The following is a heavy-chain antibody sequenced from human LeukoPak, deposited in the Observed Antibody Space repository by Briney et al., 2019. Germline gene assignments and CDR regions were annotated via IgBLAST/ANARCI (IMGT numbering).Heavy chain of an antibody. Sequence: SETLSLTCAVSGVSISSGGYSWSWIRQPPGKGLEWIGYIYHSGSTYYNPSLKSRVTISVDRSKNQFSLKLSSVTAADTAVYYCASHYDSSGYYPGYFDYWGQGTLVTVSS. CDR1: GVSISSGGYS. V-gene: IGHV4-30-2*01. CDR3: ASHYDSSGYYPGYFDY. CDR2: IYHSGST. J-gene: IGHJ4*02. D-gene: IGHD3-22*01.